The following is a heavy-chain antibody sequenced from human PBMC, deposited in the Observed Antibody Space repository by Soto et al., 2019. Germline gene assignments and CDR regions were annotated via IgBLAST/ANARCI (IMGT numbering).Heavy chain of an antibody. J-gene: IGHJ5*02. V-gene: IGHV4-34*01. CDR1: GWSFSGYS. CDR3: ARRTPGASETYYNSWFDP. D-gene: IGHD3-10*01. CDR2: INHSITT. Sequence: PSESLAVTCSVYGWSFSGYSWTWIRQPPGRGLEWIGEINHSITTNYNPSLKSRVTISVDTSKNQFSLKLSSVTAADTAVYYCARRTPGASETYYNSWFDPWGQGTLVTVSS.